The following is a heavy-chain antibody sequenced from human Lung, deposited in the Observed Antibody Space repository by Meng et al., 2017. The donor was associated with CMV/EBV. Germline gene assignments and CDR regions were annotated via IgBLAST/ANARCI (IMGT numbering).Heavy chain of an antibody. J-gene: IGHJ4*02. D-gene: IGHD1-26*01. CDR2: SSAYNGNT. CDR1: GYNFTNYG. Sequence: QDPPGQYEAEVKKTGASVKCSCKASGYNFTNYGNTWVRQAPGQGLEWMGWSSAYNGNTNYAQTLQGRLTMTTDTSTSTAYMELRSLRSDDTAVYYCARVEVGITSGDYWGQGTLVTVSS. CDR3: ARVEVGITSGDY. V-gene: IGHV1-18*01.